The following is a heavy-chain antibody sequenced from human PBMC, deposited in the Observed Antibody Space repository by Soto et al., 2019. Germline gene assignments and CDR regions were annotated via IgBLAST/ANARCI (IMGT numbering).Heavy chain of an antibody. D-gene: IGHD3-10*01. J-gene: IGHJ4*02. CDR2: IYPGDSDI. Sequence: GESLKISCQTSGYSFTSYWIGWVRQMPGKGLESMGIIYPGDSDIRYSPSLQGQVTISVDKSISAAYLQWSSLKASDSAMYYCARVRGGHSFDYWGQGALVTVSS. V-gene: IGHV5-51*01. CDR1: GYSFTSYW. CDR3: ARVRGGHSFDY.